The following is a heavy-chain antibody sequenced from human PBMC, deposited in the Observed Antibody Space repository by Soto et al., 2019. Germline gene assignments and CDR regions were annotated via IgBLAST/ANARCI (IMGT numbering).Heavy chain of an antibody. Sequence: GGSLRLSCAASGFTFSSYAMHWVRQAPGKGLEWVAVISYDGSNKYYADSVKGRFTISRDNSKNTLYLQMNSLRAEDTAVYYCARAEIEYSSGWYLLSEAFDIWGQGTMVTVSS. J-gene: IGHJ3*02. D-gene: IGHD6-19*01. CDR1: GFTFSSYA. CDR3: ARAEIEYSSGWYLLSEAFDI. CDR2: ISYDGSNK. V-gene: IGHV3-30-3*01.